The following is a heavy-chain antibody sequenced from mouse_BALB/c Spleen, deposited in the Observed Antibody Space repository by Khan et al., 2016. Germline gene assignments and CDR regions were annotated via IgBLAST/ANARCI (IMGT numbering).Heavy chain of an antibody. D-gene: IGHD2-3*01. CDR2: VNPSNDYT. CDR3: AREGWLLGCFDY. J-gene: IGHJ2*01. CDR1: GYTFTSYT. Sequence: QVQLQQSGAELARPGASVKMSCKASGYTFTSYTMFWVKQRPGQGLEWLGYVNPSNDYTDYHQKFKDKATLTDDKSSSTDYMQLNSLTSEDSAVYDCAREGWLLGCFDYWGQGTTLTVSS. V-gene: IGHV1-4*01.